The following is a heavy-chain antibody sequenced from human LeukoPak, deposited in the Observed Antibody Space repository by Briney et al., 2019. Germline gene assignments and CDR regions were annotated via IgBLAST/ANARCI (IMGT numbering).Heavy chain of an antibody. V-gene: IGHV3-53*01. J-gene: IGHJ3*02. CDR2: IYNDGRT. CDR3: ARGLFLSGYLDAFDI. CDR1: GFTVNNKY. Sequence: GGSLRLSCAASGFTVNNKYMTWVRQAPGKGLEWVSLIYNDGRTYYADSVKGRCTISRDNLKNVLYLQMNSLKVEDTALYYCARGLFLSGYLDAFDIWGQGTVVTVSS. D-gene: IGHD3-22*01.